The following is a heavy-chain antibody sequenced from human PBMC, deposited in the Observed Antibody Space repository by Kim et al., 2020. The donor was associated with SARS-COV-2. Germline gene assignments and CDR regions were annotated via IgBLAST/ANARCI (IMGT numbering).Heavy chain of an antibody. V-gene: IGHV1-46*01. Sequence: ASVKVSCKASGYTFTSYYMHWVRQAPGQGLEWMGIINPSGGSTNYAQNFQGRVTMTRDTSTNTVYMKLSSLRTEDTAVYYCARGSQVEYGSGSYYSFEYWGQGALVTVSS. CDR2: INPSGGST. D-gene: IGHD3-10*01. J-gene: IGHJ4*02. CDR1: GYTFTSYY. CDR3: ARGSQVEYGSGSYYSFEY.